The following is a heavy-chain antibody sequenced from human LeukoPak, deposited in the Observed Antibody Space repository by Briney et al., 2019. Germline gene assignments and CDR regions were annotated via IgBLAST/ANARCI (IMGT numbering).Heavy chain of an antibody. CDR2: IRNKASSYTT. CDR1: GFTFSDHF. D-gene: IGHD2-2*01. J-gene: IGHJ4*02. Sequence: PGGSLRLSCAASGFTFSDHFMDWVRQAPGKGLEWVGRIRNKASSYTTEYAASVGGRFSVSRDDSRNSLYLQMNSMKTEDTAVYYCARDSTTYYWDYCAREPWSPSPQ. V-gene: IGHV3-72*01. CDR3: ARDSTTYYWDY.